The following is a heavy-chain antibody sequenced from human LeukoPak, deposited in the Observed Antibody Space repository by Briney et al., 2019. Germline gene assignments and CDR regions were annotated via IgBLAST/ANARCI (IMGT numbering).Heavy chain of an antibody. V-gene: IGHV3-7*01. CDR2: IRQDGSEI. D-gene: IGHD6-19*01. J-gene: IGHJ4*02. Sequence: PGGSLRLSCTASAFTFSDYWMSWVRQGPGKGLEWVANIRQDGSEIYYVDSVKGRFTIFRDNAKNSLYLQMNSLRADDTAVYYCARQTGRVAVLDWGQGTLVTVSS. CDR3: ARQTGRVAVLD. CDR1: AFTFSDYW.